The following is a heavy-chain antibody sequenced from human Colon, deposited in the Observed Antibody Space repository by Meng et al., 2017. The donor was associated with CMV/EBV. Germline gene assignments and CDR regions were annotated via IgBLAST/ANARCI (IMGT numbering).Heavy chain of an antibody. CDR3: ARDDEFCSGGSCYYFDY. V-gene: IGHV4-39*07. CDR2: IYYRGST. D-gene: IGHD2-15*01. J-gene: IGHJ4*02. Sequence: SQTLSLTCTVSGGSMSSSSYYWGWIRQPPGKGLEWIGSIYYRGSTYYNPSLKSRVTISVDTSKNQFSLKLRSVTAADTAVYYCARDDEFCSGGSCYYFDYWGQGTLDTVSS. CDR1: GGSMSSSSYY.